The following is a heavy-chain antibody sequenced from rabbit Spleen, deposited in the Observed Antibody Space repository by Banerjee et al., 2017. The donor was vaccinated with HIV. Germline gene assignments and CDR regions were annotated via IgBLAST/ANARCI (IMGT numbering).Heavy chain of an antibody. Sequence: QEQLEESGGDLVKPEGSLTLTCTASGIDFSSGYWMCWVRQAPGKGLEWIACIFTRGGDIYYANWAKGRFTVSKTSSTTVTLQMTSLTAADTATYFCARDTDSSHYFNLWGPGTLVTVS. CDR2: IFTRGGDI. D-gene: IGHD6-1*01. J-gene: IGHJ4*01. CDR1: GIDFSSGYW. CDR3: ARDTDSSHYFNL. V-gene: IGHV1S45*01.